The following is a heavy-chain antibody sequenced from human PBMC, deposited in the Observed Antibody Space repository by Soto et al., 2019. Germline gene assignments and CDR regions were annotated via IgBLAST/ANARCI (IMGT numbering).Heavy chain of an antibody. D-gene: IGHD2-15*01. Sequence: QVQLVQSGTEVKKPGSSVKVSCKASGGTFTNYAVSWVRQAPGQGLEWMGGIIPDLGTTNSAQKFQDRVTVTAAIGTSTAYLELRSLTSEDTAVYFCARGGGYCDAGACYPLYYYSGMDVWGQGTTVIVS. CDR3: ARGGGYCDAGACYPLYYYSGMDV. V-gene: IGHV1-69*06. CDR2: IIPDLGTT. J-gene: IGHJ6*02. CDR1: GGTFTNYA.